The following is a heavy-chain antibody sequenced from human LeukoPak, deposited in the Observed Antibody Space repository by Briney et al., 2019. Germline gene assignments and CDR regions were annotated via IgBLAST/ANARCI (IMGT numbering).Heavy chain of an antibody. D-gene: IGHD5-12*01. J-gene: IGHJ2*01. CDR1: GYTFTDYY. Sequence: GASVKASCKASGYTFTDYYMHWVRQAPGQGLEWMGWINPNSGGTNYAQKFQGRVTMTRDTSISTAYMELSRLRSDATAVYYCARGRGYSGYETNWYFDLWGRGTLVTVSS. CDR3: ARGRGYSGYETNWYFDL. CDR2: INPNSGGT. V-gene: IGHV1-2*02.